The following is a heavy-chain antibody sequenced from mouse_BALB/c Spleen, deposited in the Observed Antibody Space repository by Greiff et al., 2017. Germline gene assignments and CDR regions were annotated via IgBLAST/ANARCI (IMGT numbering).Heavy chain of an antibody. Sequence: EVQLQQSGAELVKPGASVKLSCTASGFNFKDTYMHWVKQRPEQGLEWIGRIDPANGNTKYDPKFQGKATITADTSSNTAYLQLSSLTSEDTAVYYCARSGGLFDYWGQGTTLTVSS. CDR2: IDPANGNT. CDR1: GFNFKDTY. D-gene: IGHD3-1*01. CDR3: ARSGGLFDY. V-gene: IGHV14-3*02. J-gene: IGHJ2*01.